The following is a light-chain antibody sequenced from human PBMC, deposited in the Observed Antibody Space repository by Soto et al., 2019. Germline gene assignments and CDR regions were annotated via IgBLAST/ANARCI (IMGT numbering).Light chain of an antibody. CDR3: QQRSNWPPWT. CDR1: QRVSTY. Sequence: EIVLTRSPSTLSLSPGARATLSCRPIQRVSTYLAWYQQKPGQAPRLLIYDAANRATGIPARFSGSGSGTDVTLTISRLEPEDFAVYYCQQRSNWPPWTFGQGTKVDIK. J-gene: IGKJ1*01. CDR2: DAA. V-gene: IGKV3-11*01.